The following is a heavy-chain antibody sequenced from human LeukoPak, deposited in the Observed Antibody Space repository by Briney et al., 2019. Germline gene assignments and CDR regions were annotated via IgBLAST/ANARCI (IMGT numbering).Heavy chain of an antibody. D-gene: IGHD7-27*01. V-gene: IGHV3-48*03. Sequence: GGSLRLSCAASGFTFSSYEMNWVRQAPGKGLEWVSCISSSGSTIYYADSVKGRFTISRDNAKNSLYLQMNSLRAEDTAVYYCARESGDFDYWGQGTLVTVSS. CDR2: ISSSGSTI. CDR3: ARESGDFDY. CDR1: GFTFSSYE. J-gene: IGHJ4*02.